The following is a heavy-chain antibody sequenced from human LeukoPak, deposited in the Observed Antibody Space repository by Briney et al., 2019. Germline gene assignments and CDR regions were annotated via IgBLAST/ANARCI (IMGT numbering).Heavy chain of an antibody. CDR3: ARANSVAVAGTEPY. CDR2: ISSSSSTI. CDR1: GFTFSSYS. J-gene: IGHJ4*02. D-gene: IGHD6-19*01. Sequence: GGSLRLSCAASGFTFSSYSMNWVRQAPGKGLEWVSYISSSSSTIYYADSVKGRFTISRDNAKNSLYLQMNSLRAEDTAVYYCARANSVAVAGTEPYWDQGTLVTVSS. V-gene: IGHV3-48*01.